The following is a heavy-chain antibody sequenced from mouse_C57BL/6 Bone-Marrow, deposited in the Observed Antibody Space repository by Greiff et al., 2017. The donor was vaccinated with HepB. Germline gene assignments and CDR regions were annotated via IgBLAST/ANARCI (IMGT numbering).Heavy chain of an antibody. Sequence: QVTLKESGPGILQPSQTLSLTCSFSGFSLSTFGMGVGWIRQPSGKGLEWLAHIWWDDDKYYNPALKSRLTISKDTSKNQVFLKIANVDTADTATYYCARNSHITTVVADAMDYWGQGTSVTVSS. V-gene: IGHV8-8*01. D-gene: IGHD1-1*01. CDR1: GFSLSTFGMG. CDR2: IWWDDDK. CDR3: ARNSHITTVVADAMDY. J-gene: IGHJ4*01.